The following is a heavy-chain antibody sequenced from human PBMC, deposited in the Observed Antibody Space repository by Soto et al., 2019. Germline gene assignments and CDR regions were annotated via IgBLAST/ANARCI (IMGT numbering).Heavy chain of an antibody. J-gene: IGHJ4*02. CDR1: GYTFTSYG. V-gene: IGHV1-18*04. CDR2: ISAYNGNT. Sequence: GASVKVSCKASGYTFTSYGISWVRQAPGQGLEWMGWISAYNGNTNYAQKLQGRVTMTTDTSTSTAYMELRSLRSDDTAVYYCARDPTTTYYYDSSGYSFDYWGQGTTVTVSS. CDR3: ARDPTTTYYYDSSGYSFDY. D-gene: IGHD3-22*01.